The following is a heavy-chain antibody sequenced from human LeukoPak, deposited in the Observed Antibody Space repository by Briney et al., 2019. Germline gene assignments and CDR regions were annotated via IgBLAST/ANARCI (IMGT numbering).Heavy chain of an antibody. CDR3: ATLAVAGR. V-gene: IGHV1-3*01. D-gene: IGHD6-19*01. CDR1: GYTFTRYA. CDR2: INAGNGNT. J-gene: IGHJ4*02. Sequence: AASVKVSCKASGYTFTRYAMHWVRQAPGRRLERMGWINAGNGNTKYSQKFQGRVTITRDTSASTAYMELSSLRSEDTAVYYCATLAVAGRWGQGTLVTVSS.